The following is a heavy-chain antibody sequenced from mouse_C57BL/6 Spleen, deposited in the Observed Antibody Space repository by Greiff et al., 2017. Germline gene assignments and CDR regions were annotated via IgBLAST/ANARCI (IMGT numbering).Heavy chain of an antibody. J-gene: IGHJ4*01. Sequence: EVQRVESGPGLVKPSQSLSLTCSVTGYSITSGYYWNWIRQFPGNKLEWMGYISYDGSNNYNPSLKNRISITRDTSKNQFFLKLNSVTTEDTATYYCARGGSNYSMDYWGQGTSVTVSS. CDR1: GYSITSGYY. D-gene: IGHD1-3*01. CDR3: ARGGSNYSMDY. V-gene: IGHV3-6*01. CDR2: ISYDGSN.